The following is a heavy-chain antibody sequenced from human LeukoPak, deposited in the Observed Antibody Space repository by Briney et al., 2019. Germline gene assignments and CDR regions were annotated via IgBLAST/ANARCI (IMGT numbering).Heavy chain of an antibody. CDR2: ISSNGGST. Sequence: GGSLRLSCAASGFTFSSYGMHWVRQAPGKGLEYVSAISSNGGSTYYANSVKGRFTISRDNSKNTLYLQMGSLRAEDMAVYYCARSGLAAAGTGDAFDIWGQGTMVTVSS. CDR3: ARSGLAAAGTGDAFDI. V-gene: IGHV3-64*01. D-gene: IGHD6-13*01. J-gene: IGHJ3*02. CDR1: GFTFSSYG.